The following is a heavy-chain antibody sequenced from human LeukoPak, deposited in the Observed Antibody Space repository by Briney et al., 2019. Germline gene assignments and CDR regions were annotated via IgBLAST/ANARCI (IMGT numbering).Heavy chain of an antibody. J-gene: IGHJ6*02. Sequence: GGSLRLSCAASGFTFSSYWMNWARQAPGKGLEWVASINHNGNVNYYVDSVKGRFTISRDNAKNSLYLQMSNLRAGNTAVYFCARGGGLDVWGQGATVTVSS. CDR1: GFTFSSYW. CDR3: ARGGGLDV. V-gene: IGHV3-7*03. CDR2: INHNGNVN. D-gene: IGHD3-16*01.